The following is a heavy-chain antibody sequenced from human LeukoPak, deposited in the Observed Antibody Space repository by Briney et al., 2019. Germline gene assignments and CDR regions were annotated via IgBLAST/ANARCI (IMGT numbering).Heavy chain of an antibody. CDR2: IKSKTEGETA. CDR3: PTVYCSSTSCAMSGNY. D-gene: IGHD2-2*01. J-gene: IGHJ4*02. CDR1: GFTCTNGW. Sequence: PGGSLRLSCAAAGFTCTNGWMSWVRQAPGEGLEWVGGIKSKTEGETADYAAPVKGRFPISRTNPKTTLYLHMNSLKTEDTAVYYCPTVYCSSTSCAMSGNYWGQGTLVTASS. V-gene: IGHV3-15*01.